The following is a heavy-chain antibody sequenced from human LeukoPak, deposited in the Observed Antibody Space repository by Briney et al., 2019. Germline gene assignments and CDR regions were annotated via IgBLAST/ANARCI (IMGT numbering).Heavy chain of an antibody. Sequence: GGSLRLSCEASGFTFSDYNMNWVRQAPGKGLEWVSYITNGGSTIHHADSVKVRFTISRDNAKKTLYLQMNSMRAEDTAVYYCARSIGLTGGGVDVWGQGTTVTVSS. CDR3: ARSIGLTGGGVDV. J-gene: IGHJ6*02. CDR1: GFTFSDYN. V-gene: IGHV3-11*01. D-gene: IGHD3-9*01. CDR2: ITNGGSTI.